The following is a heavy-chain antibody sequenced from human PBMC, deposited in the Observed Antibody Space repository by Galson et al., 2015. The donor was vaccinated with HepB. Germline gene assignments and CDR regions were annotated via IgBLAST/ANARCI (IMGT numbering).Heavy chain of an antibody. Sequence: SLRLSCAASGFTFSTYAMNWVRQVPGKGLEWVSAISGSGDVVYYTDSAKGRFTISRDNSKTTLFLQMNNLRADDTALYYCAKDYYYDTIGIPRGFDCWGQGTLVTVSA. D-gene: IGHD3-22*01. CDR2: ISGSGDVV. J-gene: IGHJ4*02. V-gene: IGHV3-23*01. CDR1: GFTFSTYA. CDR3: AKDYYYDTIGIPRGFDC.